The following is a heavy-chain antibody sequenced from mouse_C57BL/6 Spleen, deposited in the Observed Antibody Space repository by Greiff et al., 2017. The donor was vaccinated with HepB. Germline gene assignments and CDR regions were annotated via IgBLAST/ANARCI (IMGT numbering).Heavy chain of an antibody. CDR1: GYTFTSYW. CDR3: ARAEGSTMVTGYYFDY. Sequence: VQLQRSGPELVKPGASVKLSCKASGYTFTSYWMHWVKQRPGRGLEWIGRIDPNSGGTKYNEKFKSKATLTVDKPSSTAYMQLSSLTSEDSAVYYCARAEGSTMVTGYYFDYWGQGTTLTVSS. CDR2: IDPNSGGT. V-gene: IGHV1-72*01. D-gene: IGHD2-2*01. J-gene: IGHJ2*01.